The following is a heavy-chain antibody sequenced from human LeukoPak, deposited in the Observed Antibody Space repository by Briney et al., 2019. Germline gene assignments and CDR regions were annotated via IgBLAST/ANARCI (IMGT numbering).Heavy chain of an antibody. D-gene: IGHD4-23*01. CDR1: GGSFSGYY. V-gene: IGHV4-34*01. CDR3: ARAPPTTVVRLDY. J-gene: IGHJ4*02. CDR2: INHSGST. Sequence: SETLSLTCAVYGGSFSGYYWSWIRQPPGKGLEWIGEINHSGSTNYNPSLKSRVTISVDTSKNQFSLKLSSVTAADTAVYYCARAPPTTVVRLDYWGQGTLVTVSS.